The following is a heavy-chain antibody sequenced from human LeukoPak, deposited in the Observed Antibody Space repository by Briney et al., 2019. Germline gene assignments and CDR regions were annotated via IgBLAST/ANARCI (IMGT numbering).Heavy chain of an antibody. D-gene: IGHD3-22*01. CDR2: IKQDGSEK. J-gene: IGHJ2*01. V-gene: IGHV3-7*01. CDR3: ARDRSRYYDSSGYWYFNL. Sequence: PGGSLRLSCAASGFTFSSYWMSWVSQAPGKGLEWVANIKQDGSEKYYVDSVKGRFAISRDNAKNSLYLQMNSLRAEDTAVYYCARDRSRYYDSSGYWYFNLWGRGTLVTVSS. CDR1: GFTFSSYW.